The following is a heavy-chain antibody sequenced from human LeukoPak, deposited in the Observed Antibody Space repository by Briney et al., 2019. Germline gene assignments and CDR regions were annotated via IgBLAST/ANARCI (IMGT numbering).Heavy chain of an antibody. CDR3: AELGITMIGGV. J-gene: IGHJ6*04. CDR2: INSDGSST. CDR1: GFTFSDYW. Sequence: GGSLRLSCVASGFTFSDYWMHWVRQAPGEGLVWVSRINSDGSSTSYADSVKGRFTISRDNAKNTLYLQMNSLRAEDTAVYYCAELGITMIGGVWGKGTTVTISS. V-gene: IGHV3-74*01. D-gene: IGHD3-10*02.